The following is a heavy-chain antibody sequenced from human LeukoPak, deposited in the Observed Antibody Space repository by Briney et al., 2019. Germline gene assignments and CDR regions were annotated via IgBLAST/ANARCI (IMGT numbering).Heavy chain of an antibody. V-gene: IGHV4-39*07. CDR3: AREGASSSYGKEVYFDY. Sequence: PSETLSLTCTVSGGSISSSSYYWGWIRQPPGKGLEWIGSIYYSGSTYYNPSLKSRVTISVDTSKNQFFLKLSSVTAADTAVYYCAREGASSSYGKEVYFDYWGQGTLVTVSS. CDR1: GGSISSSSYY. D-gene: IGHD5-18*01. CDR2: IYYSGST. J-gene: IGHJ4*02.